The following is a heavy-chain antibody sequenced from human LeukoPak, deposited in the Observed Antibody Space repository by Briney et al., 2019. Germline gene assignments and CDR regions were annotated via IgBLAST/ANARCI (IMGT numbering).Heavy chain of an antibody. J-gene: IGHJ2*01. CDR2: IYYSGSI. Sequence: SETLSLTCTVSGGSISGHYWSWIRQPPGKGLEWIGYIYYSGSINYNPSLKCRTTISLDTSKSQFSLKLNSVTAADTAVYYCARDGDYDWYFDLWGRGTLVAVSS. V-gene: IGHV4-59*11. D-gene: IGHD4-17*01. CDR3: ARDGDYDWYFDL. CDR1: GGSISGHY.